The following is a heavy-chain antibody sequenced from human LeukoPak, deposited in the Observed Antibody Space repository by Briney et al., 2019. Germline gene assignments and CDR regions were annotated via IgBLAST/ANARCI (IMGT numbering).Heavy chain of an antibody. CDR2: IYYSGST. D-gene: IGHD1-26*01. Sequence: TSEALSLTCTVSGGSMSRYYGSWMRQTPGKGLEWVGYIYYSGSTNYNPSLKSRVIISVHTSNNQFSLKLSSVTAADTAVYYCARGPTLGGGGIWGQGTMVTVSS. V-gene: IGHV4-59*08. J-gene: IGHJ3*02. CDR3: ARGPTLGGGGI. CDR1: GGSMSRYY.